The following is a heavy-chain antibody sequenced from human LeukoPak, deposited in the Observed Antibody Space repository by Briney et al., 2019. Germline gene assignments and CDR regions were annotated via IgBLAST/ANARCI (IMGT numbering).Heavy chain of an antibody. V-gene: IGHV1-69*13. CDR2: IIPIFGAA. Sequence: SVKVSCKASGGTFSSYAISWVRQAPGQGLEWMGGIIPIFGAANYAQKFQGRVTITADESTSSAYMELSSLRSEDTAVYYCARVLRGYDFWSGYYQGNYYYYMDVWGKGTTVTVSS. J-gene: IGHJ6*03. CDR3: ARVLRGYDFWSGYYQGNYYYYMDV. CDR1: GGTFSSYA. D-gene: IGHD3-3*01.